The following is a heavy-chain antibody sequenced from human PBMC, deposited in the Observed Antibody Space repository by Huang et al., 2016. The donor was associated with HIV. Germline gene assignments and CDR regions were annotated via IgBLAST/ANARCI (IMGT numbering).Heavy chain of an antibody. CDR1: GGSASSGSYY. CDR3: AAYHRRRAAHNFDY. Sequence: QVQLQESGPGLVKPSETLSLTCTVSGGSASSGSYYWSWIRQPPGKGLEWIGDIYNYYSGNTNYNPSLKSRVSITVDPSRNQFSLKVSSVTAADTAVYYCAAYHRRRAAHNFDYWGQGTLVTVSS. J-gene: IGHJ4*02. V-gene: IGHV4-61*01. CDR2: NYYSGNT. D-gene: IGHD6-6*01.